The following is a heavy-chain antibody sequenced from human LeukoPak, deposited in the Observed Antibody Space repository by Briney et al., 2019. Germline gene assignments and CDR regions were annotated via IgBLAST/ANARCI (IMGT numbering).Heavy chain of an antibody. J-gene: IGHJ4*02. V-gene: IGHV4-39*02. CDR2: IFYSGTT. CDR3: ARKVGYSGGNYFDY. D-gene: IGHD4-23*01. Sequence: SETLSLTCTVSGGSISSSSDYGGWIRQPPGQGLEWIGSIFYSGTTYYNPSLKSRVTISLDTSKTHFSLNLNFVTAADTAVYYCARKVGYSGGNYFDYWGQGALVTVSS. CDR1: GGSISSSSDY.